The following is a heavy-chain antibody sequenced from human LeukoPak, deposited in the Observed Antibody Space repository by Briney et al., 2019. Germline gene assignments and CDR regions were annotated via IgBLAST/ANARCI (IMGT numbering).Heavy chain of an antibody. CDR1: GGSIGSYY. V-gene: IGHV4-59*01. Sequence: PSETLSLTCTVSGGSIGSYYWSWIRQPPGKGREWSGYIYYTGSTNYNPSLKSRVTISVDTSKNQFSLKLSSVTAADTAVYYCAKDPGYCSGGSCYGGRNWFDPWGQGTLVTVSS. J-gene: IGHJ5*02. CDR2: IYYTGST. CDR3: AKDPGYCSGGSCYGGRNWFDP. D-gene: IGHD2-15*01.